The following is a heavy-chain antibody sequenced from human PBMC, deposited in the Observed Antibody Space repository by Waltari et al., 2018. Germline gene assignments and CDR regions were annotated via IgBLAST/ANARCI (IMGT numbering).Heavy chain of an antibody. CDR1: GFSLSTSGVG. J-gene: IGHJ4*02. CDR2: IYWNDDK. Sequence: QITLKESGPTLVNPTQTLQLTCTFSGFSLSTSGVGVGWTRQPPGKALEWLALIYWNDDKRYSPSLKSRLTITKDTSKNQVVLTMTNMDPVDTATYYCAHSPKAVAGFDYWGQGTLVTVSS. D-gene: IGHD6-19*01. CDR3: AHSPKAVAGFDY. V-gene: IGHV2-5*01.